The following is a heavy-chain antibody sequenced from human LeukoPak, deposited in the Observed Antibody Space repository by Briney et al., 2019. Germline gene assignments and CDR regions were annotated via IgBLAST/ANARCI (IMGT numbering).Heavy chain of an antibody. CDR1: GGTFSSYA. CDR3: ARVNIVVVTHAFDI. J-gene: IGHJ3*02. Sequence: ASVKVSCKASGGTFSSYAISWVRQAPGQGLEWMGGIIPIFGTASYAQKFQGRVTITADESTSTAYMELSSLRSEDTAVYYCARVNIVVVTHAFDIWGQGTMVTVSS. D-gene: IGHD2-15*01. CDR2: IIPIFGTA. V-gene: IGHV1-69*01.